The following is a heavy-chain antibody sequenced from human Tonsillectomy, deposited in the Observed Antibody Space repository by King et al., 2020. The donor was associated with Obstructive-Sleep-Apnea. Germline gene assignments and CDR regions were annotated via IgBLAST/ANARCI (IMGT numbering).Heavy chain of an antibody. J-gene: IGHJ4*02. CDR3: AGHSSGWNFDY. D-gene: IGHD6-19*01. Sequence: VQLVESGGGLVQPGGSLRLSCEASGFTFSSYRMRWVRQAPGKGREWVANINQDGSEKYYVDSVKGRFTIARDNAKNSLYLQMNSLRAEDTAVYYCAGHSSGWNFDYWGQGTLVTVSS. V-gene: IGHV3-7*01. CDR2: INQDGSEK. CDR1: GFTFSSYR.